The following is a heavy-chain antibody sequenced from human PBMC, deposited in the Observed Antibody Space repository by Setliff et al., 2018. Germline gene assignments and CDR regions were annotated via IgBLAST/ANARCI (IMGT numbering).Heavy chain of an antibody. Sequence: GESLKISCKASEYSFTTYWIGWVRQMPGKGLEWMGIIYPGDSDTRYSPSFQGQVTISADKSINTAYLQWSSLKASDTAMYYCARLATDYGDYESLNYFDYWGQGTLVTVSS. V-gene: IGHV5-51*01. CDR2: IYPGDSDT. J-gene: IGHJ4*02. CDR1: EYSFTTYW. D-gene: IGHD4-17*01. CDR3: ARLATDYGDYESLNYFDY.